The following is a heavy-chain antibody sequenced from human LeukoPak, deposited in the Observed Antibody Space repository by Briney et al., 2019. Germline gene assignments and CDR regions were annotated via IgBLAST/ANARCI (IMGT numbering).Heavy chain of an antibody. J-gene: IGHJ4*02. CDR1: GGSFSGYY. V-gene: IGHV4-34*01. CDR2: INYSGST. Sequence: KPSETLSLTCAVYGGSFSGYYWSWIRQPPGKGLEWIGEINYSGSTNYNPSLKSRVTISVDTSKNQFSLKLSSVTAADTAVYYCAGPLHYYGSGSRPRAIDYWGQGTLVTVSS. D-gene: IGHD3-10*01. CDR3: AGPLHYYGSGSRPRAIDY.